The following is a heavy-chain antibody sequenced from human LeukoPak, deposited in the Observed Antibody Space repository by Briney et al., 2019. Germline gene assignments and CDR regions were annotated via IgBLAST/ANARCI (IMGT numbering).Heavy chain of an antibody. J-gene: IGHJ6*02. CDR1: GGSISSGGYY. CDR3: ARGTAMVRYYYGMDV. Sequence: SQTLSLTCTVSGGSISSGGYYWSWIRQHPGKGLEWIGYIYYSGSTYYNPSLKSRVTISVDTSKNRFSLKLSSVTAADTAVYYCARGTAMVRYYYGMDVWGQGTTVTVSS. V-gene: IGHV4-31*03. D-gene: IGHD5-18*01. CDR2: IYYSGST.